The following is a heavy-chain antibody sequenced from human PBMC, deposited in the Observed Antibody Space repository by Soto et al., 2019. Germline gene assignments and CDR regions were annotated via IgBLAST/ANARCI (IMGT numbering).Heavy chain of an antibody. CDR3: ARDGGGEQLVSRWFDP. CDR2: INPNSGGT. Sequence: QAQLVQSGAEVKKPGASVKVSCKASGYTFTGYYMHWVRQAPGQGLEWMGWINPNSGGTNYAQKFQGRVTMTRDTSISTAYMELSRLRSDDTAVYYCARDGGGEQLVSRWFDPWGQGTLVTVSS. J-gene: IGHJ5*02. D-gene: IGHD6-6*01. CDR1: GYTFTGYY. V-gene: IGHV1-2*02.